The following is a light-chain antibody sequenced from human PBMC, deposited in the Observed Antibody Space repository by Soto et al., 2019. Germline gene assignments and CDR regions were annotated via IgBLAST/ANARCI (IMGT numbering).Light chain of an antibody. CDR3: QHYNSYSFT. CDR1: QSISSW. J-gene: IGKJ1*01. Sequence: DIPMTQSPSTLSASVGDRVTITCRASQSISSWLAWYQQKPGKAPKLLIYDASRLESGVPSRVSGSCSGTEFTLTISSLQPDDFATYYCQHYNSYSFTFGQGTKVEIK. CDR2: DAS. V-gene: IGKV1-5*01.